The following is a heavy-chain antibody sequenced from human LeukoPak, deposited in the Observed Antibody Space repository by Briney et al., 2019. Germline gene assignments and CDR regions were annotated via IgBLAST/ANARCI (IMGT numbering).Heavy chain of an antibody. CDR2: ISSSSSYI. D-gene: IGHD1-26*01. Sequence: KAGGSLRLSCAASGFTFSSYSMNWVRQVPGKGLEWVSSISSSSSYIYYADSVKGRFTISRDNARNSLYLQMNSLRAEDTAVYYCARDPYSGGYGNYYYYYMDVWGKGTTVTISS. V-gene: IGHV3-21*01. J-gene: IGHJ6*03. CDR3: ARDPYSGGYGNYYYYYMDV. CDR1: GFTFSSYS.